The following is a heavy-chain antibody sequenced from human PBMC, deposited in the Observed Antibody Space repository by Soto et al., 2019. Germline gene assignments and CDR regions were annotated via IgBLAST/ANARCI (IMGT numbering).Heavy chain of an antibody. CDR1: GFTFSSYA. CDR2: IIGSGGRI. V-gene: IGHV3-23*01. CDR3: AKAELRITIFGVVYYYYGMDV. D-gene: IGHD3-3*01. J-gene: IGHJ6*02. Sequence: PGGSLRLSCAASGFTFSSYAMSWVRQAPGKGLEWVSSIIGSGGRIYYADSVKGRFTNSRDNSKNTLYLQMNSLRAEDTAVYYCAKAELRITIFGVVYYYYGMDVWGQGTTVSVSS.